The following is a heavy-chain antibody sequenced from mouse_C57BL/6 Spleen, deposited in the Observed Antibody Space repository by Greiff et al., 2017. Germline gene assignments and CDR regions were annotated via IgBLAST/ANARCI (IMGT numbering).Heavy chain of an antibody. V-gene: IGHV5-9-1*02. D-gene: IGHD1-1*02. Sequence: EVKLMESGEGLVKPGGSLKLSCAASGFTFSSYAMSWVRQTPEKRLEWVAYISSGGDYIYYADTVKGRFPISRDNARNTLYLQMSSLKSEDTDMYYCTREYGSSYYLDYWGQGTTLTVSS. J-gene: IGHJ2*01. CDR1: GFTFSSYA. CDR3: TREYGSSYYLDY. CDR2: ISSGGDYI.